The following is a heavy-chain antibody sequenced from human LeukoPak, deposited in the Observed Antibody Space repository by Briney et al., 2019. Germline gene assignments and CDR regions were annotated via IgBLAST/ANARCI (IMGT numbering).Heavy chain of an antibody. CDR1: GFTFDNYG. J-gene: IGHJ6*02. CDR2: IDWNRGTI. V-gene: IGHV3-9*01. CDR3: ARDSRSWYTGRYYGMDV. D-gene: IGHD6-13*01. Sequence: GGSLRLSCATSGFTFDNYGMHWVRQVPGKGLEWVSGIDWNRGTIDYADSVKGRFTISGDSAKNSLYLQMNSLRTEDTALYYCARDSRSWYTGRYYGMDVWGQGTTVTVSS.